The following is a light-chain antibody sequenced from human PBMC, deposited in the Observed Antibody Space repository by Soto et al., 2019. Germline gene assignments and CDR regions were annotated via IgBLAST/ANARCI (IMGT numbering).Light chain of an antibody. CDR1: QTIVSTY. CDR3: QQYSGSPPRT. J-gene: IGKJ1*01. V-gene: IGKV3-20*01. Sequence: EVVLTQSPGTLSLSPGERATLYCRTSQTIVSTYLAWYQQKAGQAPRLLMYGTSGRATGIPDRFSGSGSGTDFTLTISSVEPEDFAIYYCQQYSGSPPRTFGQGTQVEIK. CDR2: GTS.